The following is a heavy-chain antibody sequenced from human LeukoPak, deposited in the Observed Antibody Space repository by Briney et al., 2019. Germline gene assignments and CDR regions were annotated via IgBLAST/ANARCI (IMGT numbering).Heavy chain of an antibody. Sequence: GGSLRLSCATPGFTFSSYGMQWVRQAPGKGLGRVEVIWYDGSNKYYADSVKGRFTICRDNSTNTLYMQMTSLRAEDTAVYYCASDLRRGWYCSSTSCPFDYWGQGTLVTVSS. CDR1: GFTFSSYG. CDR2: IWYDGSNK. J-gene: IGHJ4*02. D-gene: IGHD2-2*01. V-gene: IGHV3-33*01. CDR3: ASDLRRGWYCSSTSCPFDY.